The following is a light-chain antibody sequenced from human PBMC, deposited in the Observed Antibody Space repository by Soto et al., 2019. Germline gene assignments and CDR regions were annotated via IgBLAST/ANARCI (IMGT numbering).Light chain of an antibody. CDR1: QSVSSNL. CDR3: QQYGNSPQT. Sequence: ETVLTQSPGTLSLSPWERGTLSCRASQSVSSNLLAWYQQKPGQAPRLLIYGASSRATGIPDRFSGSGSGTDFTLTISRLEPEDFAVYYCQQYGNSPQTFGQGTKLEIK. J-gene: IGKJ2*01. CDR2: GAS. V-gene: IGKV3-20*01.